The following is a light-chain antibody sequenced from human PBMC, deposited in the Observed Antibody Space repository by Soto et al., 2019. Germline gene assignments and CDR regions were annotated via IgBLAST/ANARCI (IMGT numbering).Light chain of an antibody. CDR3: MQGVYWPPGRA. Sequence: DVVMTQSPLSLPVTLGQPASISCRSSRSLLYSDGNTYLNWFHQRPGQPPRRLIYKVSNRDSGVPDRFSCSGSGPDFTLKISRVEAEDVGVYYCMQGVYWPPGRAFGQGTKVEIK. CDR1: RSLLYSDGNTY. CDR2: KVS. J-gene: IGKJ1*01. V-gene: IGKV2-30*01.